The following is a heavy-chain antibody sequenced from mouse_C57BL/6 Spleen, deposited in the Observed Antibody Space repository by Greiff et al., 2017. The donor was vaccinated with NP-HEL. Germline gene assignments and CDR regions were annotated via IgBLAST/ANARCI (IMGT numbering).Heavy chain of an antibody. D-gene: IGHD1-1*01. Sequence: QVQLQQPGAELVKPGASVKLSCKASGYTFTSYRMHWVKQRPGQGLEWIGMIHPNSGSTNYNEKFKSKATLTVDKSSSTAYMQLSSLTSEDSAVYYCARGEDYGSSYRGYFDYWGQGTTLTVSS. V-gene: IGHV1-64*01. J-gene: IGHJ2*01. CDR3: ARGEDYGSSYRGYFDY. CDR2: IHPNSGST. CDR1: GYTFTSYR.